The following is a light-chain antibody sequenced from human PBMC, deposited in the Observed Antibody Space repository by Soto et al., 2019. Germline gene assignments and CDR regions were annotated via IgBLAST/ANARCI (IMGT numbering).Light chain of an antibody. Sequence: EIVMTQSPATLSVSPGERATLSCRASQSVSSNLAWYQQKPGQAPRLLIYGASTRATGIPARFSGSGSGTEFTLTISSLQSEDFAVYYCQQYNNWPLRTFGQGTKGDIK. CDR3: QQYNNWPLRT. J-gene: IGKJ1*01. CDR2: GAS. V-gene: IGKV3-15*01. CDR1: QSVSSN.